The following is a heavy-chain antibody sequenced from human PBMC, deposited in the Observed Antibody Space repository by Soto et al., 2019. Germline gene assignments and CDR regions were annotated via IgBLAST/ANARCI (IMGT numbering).Heavy chain of an antibody. Sequence: PSETLSLTCTVSGGSISSDGYCWSWIRQHPGKGLEGVGEINHSGSTNYNPSLKSRVTISVDTSKNQFSLKLSSVTAADTAVYYCARQVVVVVAAKKYYYYYGMDVWGQGTTVTVSS. V-gene: IGHV4-39*01. CDR3: ARQVVVVVAAKKYYYYYGMDV. J-gene: IGHJ6*02. D-gene: IGHD2-15*01. CDR2: INHSGST. CDR1: GGSISSDGYC.